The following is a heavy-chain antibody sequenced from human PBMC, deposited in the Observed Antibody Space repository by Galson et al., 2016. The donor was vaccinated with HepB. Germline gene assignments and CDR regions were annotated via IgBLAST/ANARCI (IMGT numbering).Heavy chain of an antibody. Sequence: SVKVSCKASGGTFSDYNFSWVRQAPGQGLEWMGGIIPLFASANYAQKFQGRVTITADESTGTAYMELSTLRSEDTAVYYCARGTKPFLEWPNTNNWFDPWGQGTLVTVSS. V-gene: IGHV1-69*13. CDR1: GGTFSDYN. J-gene: IGHJ5*02. D-gene: IGHD3-3*02. CDR3: ARGTKPFLEWPNTNNWFDP. CDR2: IIPLFASA.